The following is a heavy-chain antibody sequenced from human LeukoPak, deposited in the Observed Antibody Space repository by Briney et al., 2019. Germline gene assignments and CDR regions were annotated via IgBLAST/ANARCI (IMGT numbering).Heavy chain of an antibody. V-gene: IGHV3-21*01. CDR1: GFTFSSCS. D-gene: IGHD1-1*01. CDR2: ISSSSSYI. Sequence: GSLRLSCAASGFTFSSCSMNWVGQAPGKGLEWVSSISSSSSYIYYADSVKGRFTISRDNAKNSLYLQMNSLRAEDTAVYYCARDPGTSLDYWGQGTLVTVSS. CDR3: ARDPGTSLDY. J-gene: IGHJ4*02.